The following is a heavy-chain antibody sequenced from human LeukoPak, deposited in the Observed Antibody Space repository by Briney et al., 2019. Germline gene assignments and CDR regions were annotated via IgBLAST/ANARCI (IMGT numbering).Heavy chain of an antibody. D-gene: IGHD6-13*01. Sequence: GGSLRLSCAASGFTFSSYSMNWVRQAPWKGLEWVSSISSSSSYIYYADSVKGRFTISRDNAKNSLYLQMNSLRAEDTAVYYCVREPSQMAAAKITWFDPWGKETLVTVSS. V-gene: IGHV3-21*01. CDR2: ISSSSSYI. CDR3: VREPSQMAAAKITWFDP. J-gene: IGHJ5*02. CDR1: GFTFSSYS.